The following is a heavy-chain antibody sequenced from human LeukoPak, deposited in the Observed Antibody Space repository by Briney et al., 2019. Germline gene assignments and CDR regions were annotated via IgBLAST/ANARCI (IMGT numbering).Heavy chain of an antibody. Sequence: GGSPRLSCAASGFTFSSYSMNWVRQAPGKGLEWVSYISSSSSTIYYADSVKGRFTISRDNAKNSLYLQMNSLRAEDTAVYYCASLHGVAGTDYWGQGTLVTVSS. CDR1: GFTFSSYS. CDR3: ASLHGVAGTDY. J-gene: IGHJ4*02. D-gene: IGHD6-19*01. V-gene: IGHV3-48*01. CDR2: ISSSSSTI.